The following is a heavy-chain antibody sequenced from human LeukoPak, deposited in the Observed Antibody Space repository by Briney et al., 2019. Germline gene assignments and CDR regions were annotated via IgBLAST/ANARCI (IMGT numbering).Heavy chain of an antibody. CDR2: ISSSGSSK. CDR3: AREGYSRGDDAFDI. CDR1: AFTFSDYY. V-gene: IGHV3-11*01. Sequence: KASGSLTLSCAASAFTFSDYYMSWIRQAPGKGLEGCSYISSSGSSKYYADSVKGRFTISRDNAKNSLFLQMDSLTAADSAMYYCAREGYSRGDDAFDIWGQGTKVT. J-gene: IGHJ3*02. D-gene: IGHD5-18*01.